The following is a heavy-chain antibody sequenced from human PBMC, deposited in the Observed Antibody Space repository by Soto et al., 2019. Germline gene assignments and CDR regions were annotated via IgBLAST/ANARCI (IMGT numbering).Heavy chain of an antibody. D-gene: IGHD5-18*01. CDR1: GGTFSSYA. J-gene: IGHJ6*02. CDR3: AREVIYSYGTQYYYYGMDV. CDR2: IIPIFGTA. Sequence: GASVKVSCKASGGTFSSYAISCVRQAPGQGLEWMGGIIPIFGTANYAQKFQGRVTITADESTSTAYMELSSLRSEDTAVYYCAREVIYSYGTQYYYYGMDVWGQGTMVTVSS. V-gene: IGHV1-69*13.